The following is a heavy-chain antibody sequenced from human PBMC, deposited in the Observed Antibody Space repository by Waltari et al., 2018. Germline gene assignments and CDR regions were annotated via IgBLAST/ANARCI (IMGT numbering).Heavy chain of an antibody. CDR3: ARGSVVVVVAATVGFDP. D-gene: IGHD2-15*01. J-gene: IGHJ5*02. CDR2: IYYSGST. Sequence: QLQLQESGPGLVKPSETLSLTCTVSGGSISSSSYYWGWIRQPPGKGLEWIGSIYYSGSTYYNPSLKSRVTISVDTSKNQFSLKLSSVTAADTAVYYCARGSVVVVVAATVGFDPWGQGTLVTVSS. CDR1: GGSISSSSYY. V-gene: IGHV4-39*07.